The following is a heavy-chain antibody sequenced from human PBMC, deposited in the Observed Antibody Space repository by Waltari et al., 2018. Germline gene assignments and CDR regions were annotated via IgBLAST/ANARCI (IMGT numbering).Heavy chain of an antibody. CDR1: GYTFIDYF. Sequence: EVQLVQSGAEVKKPGATVKISCKASGYTFIDYFMHWVQQAPGKGLEWGGRIDPEDGETVYAEKFQGRVTIPADTSTDTSYLELSSLRSDDTAVYYCAPLPGGSGQTFDYWGQGTLPTVSS. CDR3: APLPGGSGQTFDY. CDR2: IDPEDGET. V-gene: IGHV1-69-2*01. J-gene: IGHJ4*02. D-gene: IGHD3-10*01.